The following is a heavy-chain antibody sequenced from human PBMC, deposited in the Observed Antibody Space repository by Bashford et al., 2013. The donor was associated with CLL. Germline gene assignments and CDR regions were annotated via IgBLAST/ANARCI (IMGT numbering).Heavy chain of an antibody. CDR2: IYPGDSDT. D-gene: IGHD6-19*01. CDR1: GYSFTSYW. Sequence: GESLKISCKGSGYSFTSYWIGWVRQMPGKGLEWMGIIYPGDSDTRYSPSFQGQVTVSADKSISTAYLQWSSLKASDTAMYYCARRIPSIAVAGNWMEDYYYYGMGRLGPRDHGHRLL. J-gene: IGHJ6*02. CDR3: ARRIPSIAVAGNWMEDYYYYGMGR. V-gene: IGHV5-51*01.